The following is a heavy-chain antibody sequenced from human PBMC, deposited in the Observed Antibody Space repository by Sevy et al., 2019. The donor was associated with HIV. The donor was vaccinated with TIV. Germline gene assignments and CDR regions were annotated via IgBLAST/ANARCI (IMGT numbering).Heavy chain of an antibody. J-gene: IGHJ4*02. Sequence: GGSLRLSCAASGFTFSANWMNWVRQAPGKGLEWVASIKGDGSDKHYVDSVEGRFTNSRDNAKNLLYLQMNSLRVEATAVYYCAHETFGRFESWGQGTLVTVSS. CDR3: AHETFGRFES. CDR2: IKGDGSDK. D-gene: IGHD3-16*01. V-gene: IGHV3-7*01. CDR1: GFTFSANW.